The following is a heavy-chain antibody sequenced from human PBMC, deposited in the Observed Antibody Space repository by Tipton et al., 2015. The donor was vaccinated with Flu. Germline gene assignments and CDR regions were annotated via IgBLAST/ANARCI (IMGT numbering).Heavy chain of an antibody. Sequence: TLSLTCSVSGYSISSGYSWGWIRQSPGKGLEWIGSIYHSGSTFYNPSLRSRVTMSVDTSRNQFSLKLISVTAADTAVYYCARVPAFFTVSSWFDLWGQGTLLIVSS. CDR2: IYHSGST. CDR1: GYSISSGYS. CDR3: ARVPAFFTVSSWFDL. J-gene: IGHJ5*02. V-gene: IGHV4-38-2*02. D-gene: IGHD4-17*01.